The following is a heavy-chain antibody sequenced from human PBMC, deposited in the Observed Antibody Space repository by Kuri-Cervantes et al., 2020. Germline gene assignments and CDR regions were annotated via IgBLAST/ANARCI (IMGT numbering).Heavy chain of an antibody. CDR1: GFTFGDYA. CDR2: ISGSGGST. CDR3: AKGPGTTVYYYYYMDV. V-gene: IGHV3-23*01. J-gene: IGHJ6*03. Sequence: GGSLRLSCTASGFTFGDYAMSWVRQAPGKGLEWVSAISGSGGSTYYADSVKGRFTISRDNSKNTLYLQMNSLRAEDTAVYYCAKGPGTTVYYYYYMDVWGKGTTVTVSS. D-gene: IGHD1-1*01.